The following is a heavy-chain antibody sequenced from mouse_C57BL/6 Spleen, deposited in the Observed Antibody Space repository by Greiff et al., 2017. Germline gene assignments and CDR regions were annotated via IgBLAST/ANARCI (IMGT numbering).Heavy chain of an antibody. J-gene: IGHJ2*01. D-gene: IGHD1-1*01. CDR3: ARSYYGSIYFDY. CDR2: IHPNSGST. Sequence: QVQLQQPGAELVKPGASVTLSCKASGYTFTSYWMHWVKQRPGQGLEWIGMIHPNSGSTNYNEKFKSKATLTVDKSSSTAYMQLSSLTSEDSSVYYCARSYYGSIYFDYWGQGTTLTVSS. CDR1: GYTFTSYW. V-gene: IGHV1-64*01.